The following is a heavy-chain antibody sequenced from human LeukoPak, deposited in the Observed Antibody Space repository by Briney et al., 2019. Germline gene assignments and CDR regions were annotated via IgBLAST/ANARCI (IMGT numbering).Heavy chain of an antibody. J-gene: IGHJ3*02. V-gene: IGHV4-39*07. D-gene: IGHD2-15*01. Sequence: SETLSLTCTVSGGSISSSSYYWGWIRQPPGKGLEWIGSIYFSGSTYYNPSLKSRVTISVDTSKNQFSLKLSSVTAADTAVYYCARKQLVAYIVAVVAANNFDAFDIWGQGTMVTVSS. CDR1: GGSISSSSYY. CDR2: IYFSGST. CDR3: ARKQLVAYIVAVVAANNFDAFDI.